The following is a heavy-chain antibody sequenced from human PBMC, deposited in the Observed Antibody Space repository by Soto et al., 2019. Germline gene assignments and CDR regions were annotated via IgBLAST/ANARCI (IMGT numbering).Heavy chain of an antibody. J-gene: IGHJ4*02. V-gene: IGHV4-59*01. D-gene: IGHD5-18*01. CDR1: GGSLSDFF. Sequence: PSETLSLTCTVSGGSLSDFFWSLIRQPPGKGLEWIGYIYYSGHTNYNPSLKSRVTISVDTSKNQFSLNLSSVAAADTAVYYCARVPRGSSDGYFDSWVQGTLVTFSS. CDR2: IYYSGHT. CDR3: ARVPRGSSDGYFDS.